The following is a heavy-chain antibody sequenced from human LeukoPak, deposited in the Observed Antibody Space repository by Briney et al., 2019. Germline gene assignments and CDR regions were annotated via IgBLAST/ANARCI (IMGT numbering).Heavy chain of an antibody. Sequence: ASVKVSCKASGYTFTSFGFNWVRQAPGQGLEWMGWISAYNGNTNYAQKFQGRVTMTRDTSTSTVYMDLSSLRSDDTAVYYCATEYVRTHYFDWWGQGTLVTVSS. J-gene: IGHJ4*02. CDR3: ATEYVRTHYFDW. CDR2: ISAYNGNT. V-gene: IGHV1-18*01. CDR1: GYTFTSFG. D-gene: IGHD2-2*01.